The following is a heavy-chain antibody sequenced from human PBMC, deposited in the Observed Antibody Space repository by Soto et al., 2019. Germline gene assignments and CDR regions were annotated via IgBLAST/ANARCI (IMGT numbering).Heavy chain of an antibody. CDR2: ISAYNGNT. D-gene: IGHD2-15*01. V-gene: IGHV1-18*01. J-gene: IGHJ6*02. Sequence: GASVKVSCKAPGYTFTSYGISWVRQAPGQGLDWMGWISAYNGNTKYAQDLQGRVTMTTDTSTSTAYMELRSLRSDDTAVYYCARFSGGSYNTYYFYYGMDVWSQGTTVTVSS. CDR3: ARFSGGSYNTYYFYYGMDV. CDR1: GYTFTSYG.